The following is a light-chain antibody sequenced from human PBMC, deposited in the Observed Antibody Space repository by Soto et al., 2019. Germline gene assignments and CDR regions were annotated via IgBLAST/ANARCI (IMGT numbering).Light chain of an antibody. V-gene: IGKV3-15*01. Sequence: EIVMTQSPATLSECSGERFTVHCRASQSVTSNLAWYQHKPGQSPRLLIYRASARATGVPDRFSGSGSGTEFTLTISSLQSEDFAVYYCQQYNNWPPITFGQGTRLENK. CDR1: QSVTSN. CDR2: RAS. CDR3: QQYNNWPPIT. J-gene: IGKJ5*01.